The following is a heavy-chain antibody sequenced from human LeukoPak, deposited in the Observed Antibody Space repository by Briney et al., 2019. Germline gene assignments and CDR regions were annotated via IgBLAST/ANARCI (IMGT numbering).Heavy chain of an antibody. CDR2: IYHSGST. CDR1: GGSISSSSYY. J-gene: IGHJ4*02. Sequence: SETLSLTCTVSGGSISSSSYYWGWIRQPPGKGLEWIGSIYHSGSTYYNPSLKSRVTISVDTSKNQFSLKLSSVTAADTAVYYCAGRSGSYYLSFDYWGQGTLVTVSS. V-gene: IGHV4-39*07. CDR3: AGRSGSYYLSFDY. D-gene: IGHD3-10*01.